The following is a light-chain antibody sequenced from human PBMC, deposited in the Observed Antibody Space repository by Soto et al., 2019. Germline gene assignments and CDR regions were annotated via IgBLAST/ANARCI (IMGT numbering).Light chain of an antibody. CDR1: QPIGHW. J-gene: IGKJ2*02. CDR2: RAS. V-gene: IGKV1-5*03. CDR3: QQYDSYLWT. Sequence: IQMTQSPSTLSSSVGDRVTISGLASQPIGHWLAWYQLNPGKAPNLLIDRASTLESGVQARFSGSGSGTEFTLTISSLQPDDFATYYCQQYDSYLWTFG.